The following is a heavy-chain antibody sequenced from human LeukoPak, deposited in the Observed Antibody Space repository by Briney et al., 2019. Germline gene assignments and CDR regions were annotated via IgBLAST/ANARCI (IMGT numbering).Heavy chain of an antibody. CDR1: GFTFSSYS. Sequence: GGSLRLSCAASGFTFSSYSMNWVRQAPGKGLEWVSYISSSSSTIYYADSVKGRFTISRDNAKNSLYLQMNSLRAEDTAVYYCARDLGGSYYGRGDYWGQGTLVTVSS. D-gene: IGHD1-26*01. CDR3: ARDLGGSYYGRGDY. V-gene: IGHV3-48*04. J-gene: IGHJ4*02. CDR2: ISSSSSTI.